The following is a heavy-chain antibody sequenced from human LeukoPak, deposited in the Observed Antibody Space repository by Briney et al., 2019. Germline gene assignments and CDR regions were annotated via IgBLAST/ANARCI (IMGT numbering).Heavy chain of an antibody. V-gene: IGHV4-59*08. J-gene: IGHJ6*03. D-gene: IGHD5-18*01. Sequence: PSETLSLTCTVSGGSISSYYWSWIRQPPGKGLEWIGYIYYSGSTNYNPSLKSQVTISVDTSRNQFSLKLSSVTAADTAVYYCARRLGYKYYYYMDVWGKGTTVTVSS. CDR2: IYYSGST. CDR1: GGSISSYY. CDR3: ARRLGYKYYYYMDV.